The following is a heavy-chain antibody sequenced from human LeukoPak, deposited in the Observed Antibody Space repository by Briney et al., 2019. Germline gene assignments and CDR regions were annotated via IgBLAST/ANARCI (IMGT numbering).Heavy chain of an antibody. CDR1: GGTFSSYA. CDR3: ARSGGSRYQLLASDGTFDY. D-gene: IGHD2-2*01. CDR2: LILIFGTA. J-gene: IGHJ4*02. Sequence: SVKVSCKASGGTFSSYAISWVRQAPGQGLEWMGGLILIFGTANYAQKFQGRVTITTDESTSTAYMELSSLRSEDTAVYYCARSGGSRYQLLASDGTFDYWGQGTLVTVSP. V-gene: IGHV1-69*05.